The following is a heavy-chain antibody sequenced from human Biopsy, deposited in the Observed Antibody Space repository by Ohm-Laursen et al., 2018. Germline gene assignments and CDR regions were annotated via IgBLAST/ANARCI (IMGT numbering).Heavy chain of an antibody. D-gene: IGHD4-23*01. Sequence: SLRLSCSAFGFPFSDYYMRCIRQAPGKGLDWVSYISDGGTTIYYADSVKGRFTISRDNAKKSLYLQMNSLRADDTAAYYCARDWGGDYGGNIDYYYFYGMDVWGQGTTVTVSS. CDR2: ISDGGTTI. J-gene: IGHJ6*02. CDR1: GFPFSDYY. CDR3: ARDWGGDYGGNIDYYYFYGMDV. V-gene: IGHV3-11*01.